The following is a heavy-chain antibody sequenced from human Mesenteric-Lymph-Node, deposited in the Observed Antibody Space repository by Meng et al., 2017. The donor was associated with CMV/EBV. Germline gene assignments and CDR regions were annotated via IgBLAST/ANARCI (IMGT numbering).Heavy chain of an antibody. CDR1: GSDVTGYA. J-gene: IGHJ4*02. CDR3: ARGSRGPAGGY. D-gene: IGHD3-10*01. Sequence: GEPLKISCGTSGSDVTGYAMTWVRQAPGKGLEWVSSISGRDSGTYYADFVKGRFTISRDNAKNSLYLQMNSLRAEDTAVYYCARGSRGPAGGYWGQGTLVTVSS. CDR2: ISGRDSGT. V-gene: IGHV3-21*01.